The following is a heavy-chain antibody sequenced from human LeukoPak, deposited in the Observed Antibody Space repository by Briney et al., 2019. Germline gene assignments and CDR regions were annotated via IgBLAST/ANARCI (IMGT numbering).Heavy chain of an antibody. CDR2: ISDSGRP. Sequence: SSETLSLTCTVSVPSVNIYYWDWIRQPPGEGREWIGCISDSGRPYYNPSLQSRVTISLGTSNNQFSLRLTSVPAADSAMYYCTNGYYAPFDSWGEGGLVTVS. J-gene: IGHJ4*02. CDR3: TNGYYAPFDS. D-gene: IGHD2-2*01. V-gene: IGHV4-59*02. CDR1: VPSVNIYY.